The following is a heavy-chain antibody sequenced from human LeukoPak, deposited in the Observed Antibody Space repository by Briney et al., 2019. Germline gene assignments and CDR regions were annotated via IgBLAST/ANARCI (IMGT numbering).Heavy chain of an antibody. D-gene: IGHD3-22*01. J-gene: IGHJ1*01. CDR3: ARDSGGPYYYDTDGYYSVEYFQY. CDR2: ISGSGGST. CDR1: GFTVSSNY. Sequence: GGSLRLSCAASGFTVSSNYMSWVRQAPGKGLEWVSAISGSGGSTYYADSVKGRFTISRDNSKNTLYLQMNSLRAEDTAVYYCARDSGGPYYYDTDGYYSVEYFQYWGQGTLVTVSS. V-gene: IGHV3-23*01.